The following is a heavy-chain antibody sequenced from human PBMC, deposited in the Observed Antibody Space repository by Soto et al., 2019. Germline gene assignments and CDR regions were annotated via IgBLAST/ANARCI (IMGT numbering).Heavy chain of an antibody. D-gene: IGHD3-10*01. CDR1: GFSFSSYG. Sequence: GSLRLSCAASGFSFSSYGMHWVRQAPGKGLEWVAMISYDGTDEYYADSVKGRFTISRDNSKNAVYLQMNSLRAEDTAVYYCAKDPRYYYCSGSYEDEEDYWGQGTLVTVSS. V-gene: IGHV3-30*18. CDR3: AKDPRYYYCSGSYEDEEDY. J-gene: IGHJ4*02. CDR2: ISYDGTDE.